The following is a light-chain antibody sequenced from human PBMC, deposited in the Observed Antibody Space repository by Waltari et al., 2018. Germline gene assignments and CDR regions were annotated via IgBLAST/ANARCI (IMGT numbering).Light chain of an antibody. CDR3: QNYVRLPAT. J-gene: IGKJ1*01. V-gene: IGKV3-20*01. Sequence: IVLTQSPGILSLSPGERATLSCRASQSVSRALAWYQQKPGQAPRHLIYGASNRATGIPDRFSGGGYGTDFSLTISRLGPEDFAVYYCQNYVRLPATFGQGTKVAIK. CDR1: QSVSRA. CDR2: GAS.